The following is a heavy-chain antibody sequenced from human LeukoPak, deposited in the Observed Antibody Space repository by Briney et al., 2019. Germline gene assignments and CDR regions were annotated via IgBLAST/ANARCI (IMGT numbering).Heavy chain of an antibody. V-gene: IGHV1-18*01. Sequence: ASVKVSCKASGYTFTSYGISWVRQAPGQGLEWMGWISAYNGNTNYAQKLQGRVTLTTDTSTSTAYMELRDLTSDDTAVYYCAREPSGLLFDYWGLGTLVTVSS. CDR1: GYTFTSYG. J-gene: IGHJ4*02. CDR3: AREPSGLLFDY. D-gene: IGHD6-25*01. CDR2: ISAYNGNT.